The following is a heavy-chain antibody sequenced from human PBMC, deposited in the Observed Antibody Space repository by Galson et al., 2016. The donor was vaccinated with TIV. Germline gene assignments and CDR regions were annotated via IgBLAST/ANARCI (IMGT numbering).Heavy chain of an antibody. V-gene: IGHV3-21*01. D-gene: IGHD3-16*01. J-gene: IGHJ4*02. Sequence: SLRLSCAASGFTLSDYGMNWVRQSPGKGLEWVSAITSSSKFIYYADSVKGRFSISRANAKNSGYLQMDSLSVESTAVYYCARGFYRLGYVGVYLGQGALVTVSS. CDR3: ARGFYRLGYVGVY. CDR2: ITSSSKFI. CDR1: GFTLSDYG.